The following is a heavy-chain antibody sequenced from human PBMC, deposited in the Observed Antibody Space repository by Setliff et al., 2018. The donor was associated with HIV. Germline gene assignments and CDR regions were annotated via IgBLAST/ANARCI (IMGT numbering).Heavy chain of an antibody. Sequence: SETLSLTCTVSGGSISSSSYYWGWIRQPPGKGLEWIGSIYYSGSTYYNPSLKSRVTISVDTSKNQFSLKLSSVTAADTAVYYCARLLGVVTTWWFDPWGQGILVTVSS. CDR1: GGSISSSSYY. J-gene: IGHJ5*02. V-gene: IGHV4-39*01. CDR3: ARLLGVVTTWWFDP. CDR2: IYYSGST. D-gene: IGHD3-3*01.